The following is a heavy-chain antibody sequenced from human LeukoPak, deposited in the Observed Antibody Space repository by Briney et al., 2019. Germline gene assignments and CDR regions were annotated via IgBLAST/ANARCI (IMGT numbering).Heavy chain of an antibody. V-gene: IGHV4-4*02. CDR1: GFTFSSYG. J-gene: IGHJ4*02. CDR2: IHRDGRT. CDR3: GKTDIYFNPIDY. D-gene: IGHD3-9*01. Sequence: PGGSLRLSCATSGFTFSSYGMNWVRQPPGQGLEWIGEIHRDGRTRYNPSLKSRVTMSIDYSKNKFSLKVSSVTAADTAIYYCGKTDIYFNPIDYWGPGSLVTVSS.